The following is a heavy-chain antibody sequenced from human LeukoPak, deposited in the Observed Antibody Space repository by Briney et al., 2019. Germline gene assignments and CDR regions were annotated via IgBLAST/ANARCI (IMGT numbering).Heavy chain of an antibody. CDR1: GYSFTSYW. CDR2: IYPGDSDT. Sequence: GESLKISCKGSGYSFTSYWIGWVRQIPGKGLEWMGSIYPGDSDTRYRASVQGQVTISGDKPNSTAYLQWSSLKASDTAVYYCASNCGGWENYWYFDLWGRGTLVTVSS. V-gene: IGHV5-51*04. D-gene: IGHD2-21*01. CDR3: ASNCGGWENYWYFDL. J-gene: IGHJ2*01.